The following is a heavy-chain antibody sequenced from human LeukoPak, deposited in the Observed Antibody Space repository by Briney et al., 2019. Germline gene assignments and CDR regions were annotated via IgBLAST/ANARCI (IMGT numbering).Heavy chain of an antibody. D-gene: IGHD6-6*01. Sequence: PGGSLRLSCAASGFTFSSYRMHWVRQAPGKGLVWVSRINSDGSSTSHADSVKGRFTISRDNAKNTLYLQMNSLRAEDTAVYYRAASIAETGAYYYYYMDVWGKGTTVTVSS. CDR1: GFTFSSYR. J-gene: IGHJ6*03. CDR3: AASIAETGAYYYYYMDV. CDR2: INSDGSST. V-gene: IGHV3-74*01.